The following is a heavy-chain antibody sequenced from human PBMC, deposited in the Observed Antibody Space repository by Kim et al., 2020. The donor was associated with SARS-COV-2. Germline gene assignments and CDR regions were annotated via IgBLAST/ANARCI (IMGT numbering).Heavy chain of an antibody. CDR1: GYSIGSHYY. J-gene: IGHJ4*02. Sequence: SETLSLTCTVSGYSIGSHYYWGWIRQPPGKGLEWIGSVSHTGRTYYDPSLKSRAAISLDTSNNQFSLIVSSVTAADTAVYYCARSTGTENDYWGQGTLVAVSS. D-gene: IGHD2-8*02. CDR2: VSHTGRT. V-gene: IGHV4-38-2*02. CDR3: ARSTGTENDY.